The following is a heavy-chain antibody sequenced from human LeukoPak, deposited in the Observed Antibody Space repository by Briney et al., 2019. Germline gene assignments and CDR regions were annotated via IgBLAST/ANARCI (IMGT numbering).Heavy chain of an antibody. CDR2: IYYSGST. CDR3: ARVAFPKAAMKVVS. J-gene: IGHJ4*02. Sequence: SETLSLTYTVSGGSISSSSYYWGWIRQPPGKGLEWIGSIYYSGSTYYNPSLKSRVTISVDTSKNQFSLKLSSVTAADTAVYYCARVAFPKAAMKVVSWGQGTLVTVSS. CDR1: GGSISSSSYY. V-gene: IGHV4-39*07. D-gene: IGHD2-2*01.